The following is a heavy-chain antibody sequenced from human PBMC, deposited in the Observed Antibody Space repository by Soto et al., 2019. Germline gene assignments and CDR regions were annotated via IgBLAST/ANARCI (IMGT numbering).Heavy chain of an antibody. J-gene: IGHJ6*02. Sequence: PGGSLRLSCAASGFTFSSYGMHWVRQAPGKGLEWVAVIWYDGSNKYYADYVKGRFTISRDNSKNTLYLQMNSLRAENTAVYYCAIDRSYYGSGSYRVYYGMDVWGQGTTVTVS. CDR3: AIDRSYYGSGSYRVYYGMDV. CDR2: IWYDGSNK. CDR1: GFTFSSYG. D-gene: IGHD3-10*01. V-gene: IGHV3-33*01.